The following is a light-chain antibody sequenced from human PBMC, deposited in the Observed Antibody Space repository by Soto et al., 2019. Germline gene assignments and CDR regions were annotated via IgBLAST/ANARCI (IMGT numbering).Light chain of an antibody. CDR1: QGLLHSNGDNY. CDR3: MQALQTPIT. V-gene: IGKV2-28*01. CDR2: LGS. Sequence: DIVRTQSPLYRRVTPGEPASISWRSSQGLLHSNGDNYLDWYLQKPGQPPQLLIYLGSNRASGVPDRFSGSGSGTDFTLKISRVEAEEVGVYYCMQALQTPITVGPGTRLEIK. J-gene: IGKJ5*01.